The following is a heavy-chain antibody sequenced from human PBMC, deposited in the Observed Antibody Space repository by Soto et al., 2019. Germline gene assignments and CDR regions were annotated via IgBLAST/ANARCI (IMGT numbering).Heavy chain of an antibody. CDR1: GASLSGYY. D-gene: IGHD2-15*01. Sequence: QVQLQQWGAGLLKPSETLSLTCAVSGASLSGYYRSWIRQPPGKGLEWIGETNDSGSTSYNPSLKSRVTISVNTSKNQFSLKLTSMTGADTAVYFCAKHLGFCSGDGCYRGFDCWGQGTLVTVSS. J-gene: IGHJ4*02. V-gene: IGHV4-34*01. CDR2: TNDSGST. CDR3: AKHLGFCSGDGCYRGFDC.